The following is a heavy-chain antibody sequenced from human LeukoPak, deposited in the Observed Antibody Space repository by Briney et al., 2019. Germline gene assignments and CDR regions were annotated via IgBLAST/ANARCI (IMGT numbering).Heavy chain of an antibody. V-gene: IGHV3-7*01. CDR1: GFTFSSYW. Sequence: PGGSLRLSCAASGFTFSSYWMSWVGQAPGKGLEWVANIKQDGSEKYYVDSVKGRFTISRDNAKNSLYLQMNSLRAEDTAVYYCAGDSDRGAYDYWGQGTLVTVSS. CDR2: IKQDGSEK. D-gene: IGHD2-21*01. CDR3: AGDSDRGAYDY. J-gene: IGHJ4*02.